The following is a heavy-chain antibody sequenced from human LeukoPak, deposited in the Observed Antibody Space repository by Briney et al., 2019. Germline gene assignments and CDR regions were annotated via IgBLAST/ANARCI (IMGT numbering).Heavy chain of an antibody. Sequence: GASVKVSCKASGYTFTSYDINWVRQATGQGLEWMGWMNPNSGNTGYAQKFQGRVTMTRNTSISTAYMELSSLRSEDTAVYYCASSPLYDFWSGFKNYYYGMDVWGQGTTVTVSS. J-gene: IGHJ6*02. CDR1: GYTFTSYD. CDR3: ASSPLYDFWSGFKNYYYGMDV. D-gene: IGHD3-3*01. CDR2: MNPNSGNT. V-gene: IGHV1-8*01.